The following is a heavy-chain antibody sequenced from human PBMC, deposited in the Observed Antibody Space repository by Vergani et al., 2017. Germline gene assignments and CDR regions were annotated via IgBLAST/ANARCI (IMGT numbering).Heavy chain of an antibody. D-gene: IGHD3-22*01. Sequence: VQLLESGGGLVQPGGSLRLSCAASGFTFTIYAMTWVRQAPGKGLEWVAVISHDGSNKYYADSVKGRFTISRDNSKNTLYLQMNSLRAEDTAVYYCARVGGYYFDSSGYYYDYWGQGTLVTVSS. V-gene: IGHV3-30*04. J-gene: IGHJ4*02. CDR3: ARVGGYYFDSSGYYYDY. CDR2: ISHDGSNK. CDR1: GFTFTIYA.